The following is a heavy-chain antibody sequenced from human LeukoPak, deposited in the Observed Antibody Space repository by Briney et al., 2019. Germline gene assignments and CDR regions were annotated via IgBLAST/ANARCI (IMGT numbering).Heavy chain of an antibody. Sequence: PGGSLRLSCAASGFTFSSYSMNWVRQAPGEGLEWVSSISSSSSYIYYADSVKGRFTISRDNAKNSLYLQMNSLRAEDTAVYYCARVLGGYYYDSSGSGAFDIWGQGTMVTVSS. D-gene: IGHD3-22*01. J-gene: IGHJ3*02. CDR3: ARVLGGYYYDSSGSGAFDI. V-gene: IGHV3-21*01. CDR2: ISSSSSYI. CDR1: GFTFSSYS.